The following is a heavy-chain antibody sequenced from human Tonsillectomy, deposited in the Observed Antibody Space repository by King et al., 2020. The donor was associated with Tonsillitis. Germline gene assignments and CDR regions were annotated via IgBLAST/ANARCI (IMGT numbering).Heavy chain of an antibody. J-gene: IGHJ4*02. CDR3: ARGEHFDFWSGFSAFDY. Sequence: VQLVESGGGLVQPGGSLRLSCAASGFSFSSYSMNWVRQAPGGGLEWVSYISGSSSPIYYADSVKGRFTISRDNAKNSLSLQMNSLRAEDTAVYYCARGEHFDFWSGFSAFDYWGQGTLVTVSS. D-gene: IGHD3-3*01. CDR2: ISGSSSPI. V-gene: IGHV3-48*01. CDR1: GFSFSSYS.